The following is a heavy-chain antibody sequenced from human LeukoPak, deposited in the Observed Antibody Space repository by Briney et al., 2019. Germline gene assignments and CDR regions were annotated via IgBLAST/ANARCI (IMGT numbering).Heavy chain of an antibody. J-gene: IGHJ4*02. CDR1: GFTFSSYA. CDR2: ISGSGGSI. V-gene: IGHV3-23*01. CDR3: AKGALYYYDSSGYSDY. Sequence: GGSLRLSCAASGFTFSSYAMTWVRQAPGKGLEWVSAISGSGGSIYYADSVKGRFTISRDNSKNTLYLQMNSLRAEDTAVYYCAKGALYYYDSSGYSDYWGQGTLVTVSS. D-gene: IGHD3-22*01.